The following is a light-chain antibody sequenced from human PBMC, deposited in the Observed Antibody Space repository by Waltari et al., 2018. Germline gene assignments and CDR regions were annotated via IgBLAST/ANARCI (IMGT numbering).Light chain of an antibody. CDR1: QNVDSNS. V-gene: IGKV3-20*01. CDR2: ATS. CDR3: HQYGNLPWT. J-gene: IGKJ1*01. Sequence: DTVLTQSPGSLSLSPGERATLSCRASQNVDSNSLAWYHRRPGHLPRLVIYATSSRATGIPDRVSGSGSGADFTLTSSRLEPEDVGRYYCHQYGNLPWTFGQGAKVEIK.